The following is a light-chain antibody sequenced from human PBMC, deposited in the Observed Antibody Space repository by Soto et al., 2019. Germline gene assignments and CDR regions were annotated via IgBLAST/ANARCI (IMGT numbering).Light chain of an antibody. CDR1: QSITTY. CDR3: QQYKNWPL. CDR2: AAA. V-gene: IGKV1-39*01. J-gene: IGKJ5*01. Sequence: DIQMTQSPSSLSASLGDRVTITCRASQSITTYLNWYQQTSGEAPKLLIYAAARLQTGVPSRFSGSGFGTEFTLTISSLQSQDFAVYYCQQYKNWPLFGQGTRLEIK.